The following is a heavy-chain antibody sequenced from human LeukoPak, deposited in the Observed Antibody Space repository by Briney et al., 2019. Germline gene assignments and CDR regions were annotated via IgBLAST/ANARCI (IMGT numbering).Heavy chain of an antibody. CDR1: GGSISSYY. Sequence: PSETLSLTCTVSGGSISSYYWSWIRQRAGKGLEWIGRIYTSGSTNYNPSLKSRVSMSVDTSKNQFSLKLTSVTAADTAVYYCVKNEPDSSGHYLIDYWGQGTLVTVSS. CDR2: IYTSGST. J-gene: IGHJ4*02. D-gene: IGHD3-22*01. V-gene: IGHV4-4*07. CDR3: VKNEPDSSGHYLIDY.